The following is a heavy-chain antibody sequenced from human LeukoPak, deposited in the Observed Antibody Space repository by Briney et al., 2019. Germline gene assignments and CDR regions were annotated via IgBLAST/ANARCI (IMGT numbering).Heavy chain of an antibody. CDR2: FKSDGSSA. J-gene: IGHJ1*01. V-gene: IGHV3-74*01. D-gene: IGHD5-24*01. Sequence: GGSLRLSCAVSGFTSSDYWMHWVRHAPGKGLVWVSRFKSDGSSATYADSVKGRFTISRDEAKNTLYLQMNSLRVEDTAVYYCARLTRVGYNSYVYWGQGTLVTVSS. CDR1: GFTSSDYW. CDR3: ARLTRVGYNSYVY.